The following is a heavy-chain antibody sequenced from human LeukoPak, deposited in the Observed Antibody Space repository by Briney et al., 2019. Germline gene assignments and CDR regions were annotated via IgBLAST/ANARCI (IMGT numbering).Heavy chain of an antibody. CDR1: GFTFSSYA. V-gene: IGHV3-53*01. CDR3: ASKTYYSPYYYYGMDV. CDR2: IYSGGST. D-gene: IGHD3-10*01. Sequence: GRSLRLSCAAFGFTFSSYAMHGVRQAPGKGLEWVSVIYSGGSTYYADSVKGRFTISRDNSKNTLYLQMNSLRAEDTAVYYCASKTYYSPYYYYGMDVWGQGTTVTVSS. J-gene: IGHJ6*02.